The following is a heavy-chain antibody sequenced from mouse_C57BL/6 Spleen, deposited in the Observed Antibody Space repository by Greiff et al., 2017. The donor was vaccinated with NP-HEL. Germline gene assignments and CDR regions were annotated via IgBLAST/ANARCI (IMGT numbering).Heavy chain of an antibody. CDR1: GFTFSDYY. CDR3: ARHGTDRYFDV. V-gene: IGHV5-12*01. J-gene: IGHJ1*03. Sequence: EVKLEESGGGLVQPGGSLKLSCAASGFTFSDYYMYWVRQTPEKRLEWVAYISNGGGSTYYPDTVKGRFTISRDNAKNTLYLQMSRLKSEDTAMYYCARHGTDRYFDVWGTGTTVTVSS. CDR2: ISNGGGST. D-gene: IGHD2-14*01.